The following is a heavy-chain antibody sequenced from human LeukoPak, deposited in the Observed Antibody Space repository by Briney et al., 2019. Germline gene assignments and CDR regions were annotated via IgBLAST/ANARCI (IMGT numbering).Heavy chain of an antibody. CDR2: MNPNSGNT. V-gene: IGHV1-8*01. Sequence: ASVKVSCKASGYTFTSYDINWVRQVTGQGLEWMGWMNPNSGNTGYAQKFQGRVTMTRNTSISTAYMELSSLGSEDTAVYYCARVRDGYKSPAGGYWGQGTLVTVSS. CDR1: GYTFTSYD. CDR3: ARVRDGYKSPAGGY. J-gene: IGHJ4*02. D-gene: IGHD5-24*01.